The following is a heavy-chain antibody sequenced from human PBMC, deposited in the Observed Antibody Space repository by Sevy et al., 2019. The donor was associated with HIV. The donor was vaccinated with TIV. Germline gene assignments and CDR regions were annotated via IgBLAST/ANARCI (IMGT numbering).Heavy chain of an antibody. CDR3: ARDRRRITMVRGAKQRDAFDI. V-gene: IGHV3-48*03. J-gene: IGHJ3*02. Sequence: GGSLRLSCAASGFTFSSYEMNWVRQAPGKGLEWVSYISSSGSTIYYADSLKGRFTISRDNAKNSLYLQMNSLRAEDTAVYYCARDRRRITMVRGAKQRDAFDIWGQGTMVTVSS. CDR2: ISSSGSTI. D-gene: IGHD3-10*01. CDR1: GFTFSSYE.